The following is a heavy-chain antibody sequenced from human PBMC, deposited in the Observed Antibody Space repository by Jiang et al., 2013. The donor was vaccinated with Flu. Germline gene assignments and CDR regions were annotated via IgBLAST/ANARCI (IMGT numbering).Heavy chain of an antibody. CDR2: IIPILGIA. Sequence: GAEVKKPGSSVKVSCKASGGTFSSYAISWVRQAPGQGLEWMGRIIPILGIANYAQKFQGRVTITADKSTSTAYMELSSLRSEDTAVYYCARLAVAGGYPTYWGQGTLVTVSS. CDR3: ARLAVAGGYPTY. CDR1: GGTFSSYA. V-gene: IGHV1-69*04. J-gene: IGHJ4*02. D-gene: IGHD6-19*01.